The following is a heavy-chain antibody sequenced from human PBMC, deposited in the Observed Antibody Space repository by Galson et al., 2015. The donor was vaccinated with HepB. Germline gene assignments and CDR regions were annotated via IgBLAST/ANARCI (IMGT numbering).Heavy chain of an antibody. Sequence: SLRLSCAASGFALSNYGMNWVRQAPGKGLEWVSGFGTSGDKTSYADSVKGRFTISRDNSRNTLYLQMNSLRAEDTAVYYCAKGLFVPTDCRGQGTLVTVSS. J-gene: IGHJ4*02. CDR3: AKGLFVPTDC. CDR1: GFALSNYG. CDR2: FGTSGDKT. V-gene: IGHV3-23*01.